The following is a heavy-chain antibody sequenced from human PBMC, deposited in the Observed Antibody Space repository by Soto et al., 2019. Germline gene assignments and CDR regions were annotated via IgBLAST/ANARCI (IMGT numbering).Heavy chain of an antibody. Sequence: ASVKVSCKASGFTFTSSAVQWVRQARGQRLEWIGWIVVGSGNTNYAQKFQERVTITRDMSTSTAYMELSSLRSEDTAVYYCAADTGATRSHTYYYYGMDVWGQGTTVTVS. D-gene: IGHD1-26*01. CDR1: GFTFTSSA. J-gene: IGHJ6*02. CDR2: IVVGSGNT. V-gene: IGHV1-58*01. CDR3: AADTGATRSHTYYYYGMDV.